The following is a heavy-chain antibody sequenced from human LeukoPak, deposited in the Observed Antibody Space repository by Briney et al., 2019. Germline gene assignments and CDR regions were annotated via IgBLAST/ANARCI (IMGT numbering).Heavy chain of an antibody. CDR3: ARAITVFGVAHYYYMDV. CDR1: GDSISNYY. V-gene: IGHV4-4*07. CDR2: IYTSGSA. J-gene: IGHJ6*03. Sequence: PSETLSLTCTVSGDSISNYYWSWIRQAAGKGLEWIGRIYTSGSAIYNPSLKSRLTMSLDTSKNQFSLKLSSVTAADTAVYYCARAITVFGVAHYYYMDVWGKGTTVTVSS. D-gene: IGHD3-3*01.